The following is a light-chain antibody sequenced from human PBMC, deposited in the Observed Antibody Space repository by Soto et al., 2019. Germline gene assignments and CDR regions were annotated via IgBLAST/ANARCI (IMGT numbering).Light chain of an antibody. CDR1: QSVDSN. J-gene: IGKJ1*01. V-gene: IGKV3-15*01. Sequence: EVGMSQSPGTVSVSPGERATLSCRASQSVDSNLAWYQLKPGQAPRLLLYSASTRATDLPPRFSGSGSGTDFTLTISSLQSEDFAVYTSHQYNNWPPPFGQGTKVAIK. CDR2: SAS. CDR3: HQYNNWPPP.